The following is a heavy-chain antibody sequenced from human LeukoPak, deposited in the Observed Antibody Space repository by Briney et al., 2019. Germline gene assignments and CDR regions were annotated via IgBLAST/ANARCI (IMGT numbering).Heavy chain of an antibody. CDR3: AGVSGPDRGGFDY. CDR1: GFTFSDHY. CDR2: TRNKANSYTT. Sequence: GGSLRLSCAASGFTFSDHYMDWVRQAPGKGLEWVGRTRNKANSYTTEYAASVKGRSTISRDDSKNSLYLQMNSLKTEDTAVYYCAGVSGPDRGGFDYWGQGTLVTVSS. V-gene: IGHV3-72*01. J-gene: IGHJ4*02. D-gene: IGHD3-16*01.